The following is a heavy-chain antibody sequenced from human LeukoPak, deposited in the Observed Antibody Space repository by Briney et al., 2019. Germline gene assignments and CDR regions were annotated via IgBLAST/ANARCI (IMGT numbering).Heavy chain of an antibody. CDR3: AREEQFSGTYYGGGWFDP. D-gene: IGHD1-26*01. Sequence: ASVKVSCKASGYTFTGYYMHWVRQAPGQGLEWMGWINPNSGGTNYAQKFQGRVTITRDTSISTAYMELTRLRSDDTAVYYCAREEQFSGTYYGGGWFDPWGQGTLVTVSS. V-gene: IGHV1-2*02. CDR1: GYTFTGYY. CDR2: INPNSGGT. J-gene: IGHJ5*02.